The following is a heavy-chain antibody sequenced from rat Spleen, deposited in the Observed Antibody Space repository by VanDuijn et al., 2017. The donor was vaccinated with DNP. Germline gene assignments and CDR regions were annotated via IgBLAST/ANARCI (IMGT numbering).Heavy chain of an antibody. CDR2: MSSGGST. J-gene: IGHJ3*01. D-gene: IGHD1-9*01. CDR3: ARSHTTGLTWFAY. Sequence: QVQLKESGPGLVQPSQTLSLTCTVSGFSLTSYTVSWVRQPPGKGLEWIATMSSGGSTYYNSVLKSRLSINRDTSESQVFLKMNSLQTGDTAMYFCARSHTTGLTWFAYWGQGTLVTVSS. V-gene: IGHV2-6*01. CDR1: GFSLTSYT.